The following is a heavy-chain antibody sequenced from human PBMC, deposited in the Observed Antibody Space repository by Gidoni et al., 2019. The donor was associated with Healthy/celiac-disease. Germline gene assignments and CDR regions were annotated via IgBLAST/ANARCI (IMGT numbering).Heavy chain of an antibody. J-gene: IGHJ3*02. CDR1: GGSISSFY. CDR2: IFYSGNT. V-gene: IGHV4-59*01. Sequence: QVQLQESGPGLVKPSEPLSLTCPVSGGSISSFYWSWIRQPPGKGLEWIGYIFYSGNTNYNPSLKSRVTISVDRSKNQFSLKLSSVTAADTAVYYCATFSGDAFDIWGQGTMVTVSS. CDR3: ATFSGDAFDI.